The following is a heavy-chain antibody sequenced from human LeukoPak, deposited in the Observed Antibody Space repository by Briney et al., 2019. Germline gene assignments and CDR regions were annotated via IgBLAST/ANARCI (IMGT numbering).Heavy chain of an antibody. J-gene: IGHJ4*02. D-gene: IGHD4-17*01. CDR2: VNGGGNT. CDR1: GFTFSTYT. V-gene: IGHV3-23*01. CDR3: AKERQAGDYFTSDY. Sequence: GGSLRLSCAASGFTFSTYTLSWVRQAPGKGLEWVSAVNGGGNTWYAGSVKGRFTTSRDNSKNTLYLQMNSLRAEDTAIYYCAKERQAGDYFTSDYWGLGTLVTVSS.